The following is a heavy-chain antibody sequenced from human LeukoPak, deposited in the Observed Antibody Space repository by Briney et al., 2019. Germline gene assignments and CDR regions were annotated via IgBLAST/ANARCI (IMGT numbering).Heavy chain of an antibody. CDR1: GGSFSGYY. V-gene: IGHV4-34*01. D-gene: IGHD2-2*01. CDR3: ASRFCTSTRCFSASFRCMDV. CDR2: INHSGST. Sequence: SETLSLTCAVYGGSFSGYYWSWIRQPPGKGLEWIGEINHSGSTNYNPSLKSRVTISVDTSKNQFSLKLSSVTAADTAVYYCASRFCTSTRCFSASFRCMDVWGKGTTVTVSS. J-gene: IGHJ6*03.